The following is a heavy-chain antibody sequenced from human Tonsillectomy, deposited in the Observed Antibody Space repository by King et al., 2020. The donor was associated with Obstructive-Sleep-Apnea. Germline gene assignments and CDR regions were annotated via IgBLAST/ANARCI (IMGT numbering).Heavy chain of an antibody. CDR2: IIPILGIA. D-gene: IGHD5-24*01. Sequence: QLVQSGAEVKKPGSSVKVSCKASGGTFSSYAISWVRQAPGQGLEWLGGIIPILGIANYAQKFQGRVTIPADKSTSTAYMELSNLRSEDTAVYYCARDIERATTRGYWGQGTLVTVSS. CDR3: ARDIERATTRGY. J-gene: IGHJ4*02. V-gene: IGHV1-69*10. CDR1: GGTFSSYA.